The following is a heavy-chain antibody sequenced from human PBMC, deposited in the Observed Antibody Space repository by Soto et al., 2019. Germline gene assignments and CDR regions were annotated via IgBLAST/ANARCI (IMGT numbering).Heavy chain of an antibody. J-gene: IGHJ4*02. CDR1: GFTFRSYV. Sequence: QVQLVESGGGVVQPGTSLRPSCVGSGFTFRSYVIHWVRQAPGKGLEWVALTSYDGSNNFYGDSVKGRFTISRHNSRNTVELQMASLRFEDTALYYCARWGTTGGLDVWGQGTLVSVSS. D-gene: IGHD3-16*01. CDR2: TSYDGSNN. CDR3: ARWGTTGGLDV. V-gene: IGHV3-33*05.